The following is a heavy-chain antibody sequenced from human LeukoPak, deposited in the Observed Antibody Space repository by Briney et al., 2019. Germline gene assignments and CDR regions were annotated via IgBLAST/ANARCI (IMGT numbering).Heavy chain of an antibody. V-gene: IGHV3-43*01. CDR3: AKELDTMFFDY. J-gene: IGHJ4*02. Sequence: GESLRLSCATSGFTFDRYTIHWVRQAPGKGPEWVSLAGWAGGTTYYSDSVRGRFTISRDSGKNSVYLQMNSLTTDDTAFYFCAKELDTMFFDYWGQGALVTVSS. CDR1: GFTFDRYT. D-gene: IGHD3-10*02. CDR2: AGWAGGTT.